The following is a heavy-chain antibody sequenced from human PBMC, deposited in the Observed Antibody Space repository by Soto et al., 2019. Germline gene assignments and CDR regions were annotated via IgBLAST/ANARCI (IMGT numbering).Heavy chain of an antibody. CDR1: GDSVSSNSAA. CDR3: PRGVAAAGTFPEYIHYLDY. V-gene: IGHV6-1*01. CDR2: TYYRSKWYN. Sequence: SETLSLTCAISGDSVSSNSAAWNWIRQSPSRGLEWLGRTYYRSKWYNDYAVSVKSRITINPDTSKNQFSLQLNSVTPEDTSVYYCPRGVAAAGTFPEYIHYLDYRGLGTLV. J-gene: IGHJ4*02. D-gene: IGHD6-13*01.